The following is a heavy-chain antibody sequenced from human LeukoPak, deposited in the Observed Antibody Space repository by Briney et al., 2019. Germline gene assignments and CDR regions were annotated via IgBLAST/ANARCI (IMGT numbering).Heavy chain of an antibody. D-gene: IGHD4-17*01. CDR3: ARRGNGDYFDY. J-gene: IGHJ4*02. CDR2: INPSGGST. CDR1: GYTFASYY. V-gene: IGHV1-46*01. Sequence: ASVKVSCKASGYTFASYYMHWVRQAPGQGLEWMGIINPSGGSTSYAQKFQGRVTMTRDTSTSTVYMELSSLRSEDTAVYYCARRGNGDYFDYWGQGTLVTVSS.